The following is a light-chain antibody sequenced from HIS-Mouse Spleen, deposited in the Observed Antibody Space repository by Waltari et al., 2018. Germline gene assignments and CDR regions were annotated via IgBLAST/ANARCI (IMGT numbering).Light chain of an antibody. CDR2: DGS. J-gene: IGLJ2*01. CDR3: CSYAGSSTLV. V-gene: IGLV2-23*01. CDR1: SSDVGSYNL. Sequence: QSALTQPASVSGSPGQSITISCTGTSSDVGSYNLVSWCQQHPGKAPKLMICDGSKRPSGVSNRFSGSKSGNTASLTISGLQAEDEADYYCCSYAGSSTLVFGGGTKLTVL.